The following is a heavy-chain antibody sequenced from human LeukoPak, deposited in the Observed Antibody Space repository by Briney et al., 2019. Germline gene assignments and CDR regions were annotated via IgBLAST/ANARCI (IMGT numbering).Heavy chain of an antibody. Sequence: PSETLSVTCTASGVSISSYYWSWIRQPAGKGLEWIGRIYTSGGTNYNPSLMSRVTMSVGKSKNKFFFMLRSRTAADTVVYYCSGDLSGGHDYGDDDYLGQGTLVTVSS. D-gene: IGHD4-17*01. CDR1: GVSISSYY. CDR3: SGDLSGGHDYGDDDY. V-gene: IGHV4-4*07. J-gene: IGHJ4*02. CDR2: IYTSGGT.